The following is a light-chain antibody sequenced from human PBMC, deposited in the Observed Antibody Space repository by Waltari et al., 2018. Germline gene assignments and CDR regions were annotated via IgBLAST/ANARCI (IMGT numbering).Light chain of an antibody. CDR3: QQYNSVPLT. CDR2: KAS. V-gene: IGKV1-5*03. CDR1: QSISSW. Sequence: DIQMTQSPSTLSASVGDRVTITCRVSQSISSWLTWYQQKPGKAPKLLIYKASSLESGVPSRFSGSGSGTEFTLTISSLQPDDFATYYCQQYNSVPLTFGGGTEVEIK. J-gene: IGKJ4*01.